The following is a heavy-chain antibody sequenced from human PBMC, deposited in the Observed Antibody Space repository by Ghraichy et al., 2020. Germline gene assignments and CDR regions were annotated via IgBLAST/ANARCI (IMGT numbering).Heavy chain of an antibody. Sequence: GESLNISCVVSGYTLNNCATAWVRQAPGRGLEWVSTIGRGGATYYPDSLKGHFTISRDTSKNTLYLQIDTLSPEDTAVYYCAKGITLTRRGLDVWGQGTTVTVSS. V-gene: IGHV3-23*01. CDR3: AKGITLTRRGLDV. CDR1: GYTLNNCA. CDR2: IGRGGAT. D-gene: IGHD1-14*01. J-gene: IGHJ6*02.